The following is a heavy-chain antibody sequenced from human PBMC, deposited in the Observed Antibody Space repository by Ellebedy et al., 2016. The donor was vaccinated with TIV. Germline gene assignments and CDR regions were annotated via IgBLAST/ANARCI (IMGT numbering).Heavy chain of an antibody. Sequence: MPSETLSLTCTVSGGSISSYYWSWIRQPPGKGLEWIGYIYYSGSTNYNPSLKSRVTISVDTSKNQFSLKLSSVTAADTAVYYCARDPAYSYGSTYGMDVWGQGTTVTVSS. D-gene: IGHD5-18*01. V-gene: IGHV4-59*01. CDR2: IYYSGST. J-gene: IGHJ6*02. CDR1: GGSISSYY. CDR3: ARDPAYSYGSTYGMDV.